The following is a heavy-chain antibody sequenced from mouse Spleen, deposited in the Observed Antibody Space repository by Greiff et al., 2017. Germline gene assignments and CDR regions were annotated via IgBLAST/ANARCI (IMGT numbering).Heavy chain of an antibody. CDR1: GPTFTSYW. V-gene: IGHV1-55*01. D-gene: IGHD2-4*01. CDR2: IYPGSGST. Sequence: QVQRHHTGAAPVPPLSPVPLACTASGPTFTSYWITWVKQRPGQGLEWIGAIYPGSGSTNYNEKFKSKATLTVDTSSSTAYMQLSSLTSEDSAVYYCARSGDYPRVYFDYWGQGTTLTVSS. CDR3: ARSGDYPRVYFDY. J-gene: IGHJ2*01.